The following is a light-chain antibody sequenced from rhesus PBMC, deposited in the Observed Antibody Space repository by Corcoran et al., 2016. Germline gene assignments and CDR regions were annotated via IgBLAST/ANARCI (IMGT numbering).Light chain of an antibody. CDR1: QSISSW. CDR3: LQYSSSPPWT. V-gene: IGKV1-22*01. CDR2: KAS. J-gene: IGKJ1*01. Sequence: DIQMTQSPSSLSASVGDTVTITCRASQSISSWLDWYQQKPGKAPKLLINKASSLQSGVPSRFSGSGAGPDFTLPLSSLPPEDFATYSCLQYSSSPPWTFGQGTKVEIK.